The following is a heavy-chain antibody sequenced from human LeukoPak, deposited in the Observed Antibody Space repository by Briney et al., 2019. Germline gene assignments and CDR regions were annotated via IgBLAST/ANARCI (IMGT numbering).Heavy chain of an antibody. V-gene: IGHV3-23*01. D-gene: IGHD3-10*01. CDR1: GFTFSSYA. CDR2: ISGSGGST. J-gene: IGHJ4*02. Sequence: GGSLRLSCAASGFTFSSYAMSWVRQAPGKGLEWVSAISGSGGSTYYADSVKGRFTISRDNSKNTLYLRMNSLRAEDTAVYYCAKVWHTMVRIGYFDYWGQGTLVTVSS. CDR3: AKVWHTMVRIGYFDY.